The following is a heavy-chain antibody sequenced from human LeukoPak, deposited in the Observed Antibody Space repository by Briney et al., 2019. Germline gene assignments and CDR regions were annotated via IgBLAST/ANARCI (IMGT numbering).Heavy chain of an antibody. CDR1: GRSISSSNW. Sequence: SGTLSLICAVSGRSISSSNWWSWVRQPPGKGLEWIGEIYHSGSTNYNPSLKSRVTISVDKSKNQFSLKLSSVTAADTAVYYCARRITMIVVVPVFDYWGQGTLVTVSS. D-gene: IGHD3-22*01. J-gene: IGHJ4*02. CDR2: IYHSGST. V-gene: IGHV4-4*02. CDR3: ARRITMIVVVPVFDY.